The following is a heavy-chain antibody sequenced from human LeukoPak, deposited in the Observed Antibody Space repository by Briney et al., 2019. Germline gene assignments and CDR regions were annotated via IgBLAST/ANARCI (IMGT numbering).Heavy chain of an antibody. V-gene: IGHV2-5*02. CDR2: IYWDDDK. J-gene: IGHJ6*02. Sequence: SGPALVKPTQTLTLTCTLSGLSLNTAGVGVGWIRQPPGKALEWLALIYWDDDKRYNPSLKTRLTITKDTSKNQVVLTVTNMDPVDTATYYCAKAGYGSGSYLRYYYYGMDVWGQGTTVTVSS. CDR3: AKAGYGSGSYLRYYYYGMDV. CDR1: GLSLNTAGVG. D-gene: IGHD3-10*01.